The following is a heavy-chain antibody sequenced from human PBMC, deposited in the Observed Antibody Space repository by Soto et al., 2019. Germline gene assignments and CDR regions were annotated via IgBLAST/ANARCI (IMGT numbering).Heavy chain of an antibody. CDR1: GYAFTRYG. J-gene: IGHJ6*02. CDR3: AREGYCSSGSCALYSHEYFGMDV. Sequence: QVQLVQSGAEVKKPGASVKVSCKASGYAFTRYGISWVRQAPGKGLEWMGWMSTYNENTNSAQKFQGRVTMTRDTITNAAYMDLRSLTSDDTAVYYCAREGYCSSGSCALYSHEYFGMDVWGQGTTVTVSS. D-gene: IGHD2-15*01. CDR2: MSTYNENT. V-gene: IGHV1-18*01.